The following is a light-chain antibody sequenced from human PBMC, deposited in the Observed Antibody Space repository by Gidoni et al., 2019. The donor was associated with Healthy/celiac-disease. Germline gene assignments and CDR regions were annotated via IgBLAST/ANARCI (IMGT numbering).Light chain of an antibody. CDR1: TVAVTSGHY. J-gene: IGLJ3*02. V-gene: IGLV7-46*01. CDR3: LLSYSGARLWV. Sequence: QAVVPQEPSLTLSPVGTVTLTCGSSTVAVTSGHYPYWFQQKPGQAPRTLIYDTSNKHSWTPARFSGSLLGGKAALTLSGAQPEDEAEYYCLLSYSGARLWVFGGGTKLTVL. CDR2: DTS.